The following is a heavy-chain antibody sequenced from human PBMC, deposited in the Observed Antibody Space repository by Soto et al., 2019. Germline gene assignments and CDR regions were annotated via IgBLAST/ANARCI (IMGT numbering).Heavy chain of an antibody. CDR2: ISWNSGSI. V-gene: IGHV3-9*01. CDR3: VAGPRYYYDYMDV. Sequence: DVQLVESGGGLVQPGRSLRLSCAASGFTFDDYAMHWVRQAPGKGLEWVSGISWNSGSIGYADSVKGRFTISRDNAKNSLYLQMSSLRAEDTALYYCVAGPRYYYDYMDVWGKGTKVTVSS. J-gene: IGHJ6*03. CDR1: GFTFDDYA. D-gene: IGHD2-21*01.